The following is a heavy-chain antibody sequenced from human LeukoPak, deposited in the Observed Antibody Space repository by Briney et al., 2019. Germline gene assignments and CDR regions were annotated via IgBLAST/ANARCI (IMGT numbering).Heavy chain of an antibody. CDR2: IYYSGST. V-gene: IGHV4-30-4*08. CDR3: ARMTLIVVVLAAILDAFDI. CDR1: GGSISSGDYY. J-gene: IGHJ3*02. Sequence: PSETLSLTCTVSGGSISSGDYYWSRIRQPPGKGLEWIGYIYYSGSTYYNPSLKSRVTISVDTSKNQFSLKLSSVTAADTAVYYCARMTLIVVVLAAILDAFDIWGQGTMVTVSS. D-gene: IGHD2-2*02.